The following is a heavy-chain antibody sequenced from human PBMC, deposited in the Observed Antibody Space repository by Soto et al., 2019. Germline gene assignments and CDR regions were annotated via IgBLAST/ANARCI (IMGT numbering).Heavy chain of an antibody. Sequence: ASVKVACKASGYTFTSYYMHWVRQAPGQGLEWMGIINPSGGSTSYPQKFQGRVTMTRDTSTSTVYMELSSLRSEDTAVYYCAREEEMATIIDYWGQGTLVTVS. CDR1: GYTFTSYY. CDR3: AREEEMATIIDY. D-gene: IGHD5-12*01. J-gene: IGHJ4*02. V-gene: IGHV1-46*01. CDR2: INPSGGST.